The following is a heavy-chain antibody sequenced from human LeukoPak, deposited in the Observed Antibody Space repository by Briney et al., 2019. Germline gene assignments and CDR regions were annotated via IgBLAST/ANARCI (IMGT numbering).Heavy chain of an antibody. V-gene: IGHV4-31*03. CDR1: GGSISSGGYY. J-gene: IGHJ3*02. D-gene: IGHD2-15*01. CDR3: ARVSSGVFDI. Sequence: SETLSVTCTVSGGSISSGGYYWSWIRQHPGKGLEWIGYMYYSGSTYYNPSLKSRVTISLDTSKSQFSLKLSSVTAADTAVYYCARVSSGVFDIWGQGTMVTVSS. CDR2: MYYSGST.